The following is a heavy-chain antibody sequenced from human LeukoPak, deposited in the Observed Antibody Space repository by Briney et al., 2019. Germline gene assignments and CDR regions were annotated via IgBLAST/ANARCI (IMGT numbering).Heavy chain of an antibody. CDR3: ARGGHSGYFPNYFDF. CDR2: IYPGDFDT. V-gene: IGHV5-51*01. CDR1: GYSFASYW. Sequence: GESLKIPCKGSGYSFASYWIGWVRQMPGKGLEWMGIIYPGDFDTRYSPSFQGHVTISAEKSISTAYLQWSSLEASDTAMYYCARGGHSGYFPNYFDFWGQGTLVTVSS. D-gene: IGHD3-22*01. J-gene: IGHJ4*02.